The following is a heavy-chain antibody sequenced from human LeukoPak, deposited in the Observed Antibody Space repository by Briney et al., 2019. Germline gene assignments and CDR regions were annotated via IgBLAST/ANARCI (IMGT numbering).Heavy chain of an antibody. CDR2: ISAYNGNT. D-gene: IGHD6-19*01. CDR1: GYTFTSYG. Sequence: SVKVSCKASGYTFTSYGISWVRQAPGQGLEWMGWISAYNGNTNYAQKLQGRVTMTTDTSTSTAYMELRSLRSDDTAVYYCARPGDDVYSSGWYVVDKSYYFDYWGQGTLVTVSS. CDR3: ARPGDDVYSSGWYVVDKSYYFDY. J-gene: IGHJ4*02. V-gene: IGHV1-18*01.